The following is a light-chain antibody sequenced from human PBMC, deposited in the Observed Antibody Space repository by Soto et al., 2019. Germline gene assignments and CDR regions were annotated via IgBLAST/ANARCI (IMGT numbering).Light chain of an antibody. V-gene: IGLV2-14*01. CDR3: SSYTSSSTYV. CDR1: SSYVGGYNY. Sequence: QSVLTQPASVSGSHGQSITISCTGTSSYVGGYNYVSWYQQHPGKAPKLMIYDVSNRPSGVSNRFSGSKSGNTASLTISGLQAEDEADYYCSSYTSSSTYVFGTGTKVTV. CDR2: DVS. J-gene: IGLJ1*01.